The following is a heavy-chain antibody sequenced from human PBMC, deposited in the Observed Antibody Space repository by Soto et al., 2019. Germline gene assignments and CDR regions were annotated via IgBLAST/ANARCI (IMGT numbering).Heavy chain of an antibody. V-gene: IGHV3-30*18. CDR2: ISYDGSNK. D-gene: IGHD3-22*01. CDR3: AKDMGITMIVVVITIDY. CDR1: GFTFSSYG. J-gene: IGHJ4*02. Sequence: GGSLRLSCAASGFTFSSYGMHWVRQAPGKGLEWVAVISYDGSNKYYADSVKGRFTISRDNSKNTLYLQMNSLRAEDTAVYYCAKDMGITMIVVVITIDYWGQGTLVTVSS.